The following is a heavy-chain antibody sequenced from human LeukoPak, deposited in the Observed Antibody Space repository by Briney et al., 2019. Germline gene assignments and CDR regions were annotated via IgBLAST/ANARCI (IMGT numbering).Heavy chain of an antibody. Sequence: GGSLRLSCAASGFTFSSYAMHWVRQAPGKGLEWVAVISYDGSNKYYADSVKGRFTISRDNSKNTLYLQMNSLRAEDTAVYYCATGDCSGGSCSFDIWGQGTMVTVSS. V-gene: IGHV3-30-3*01. D-gene: IGHD2-15*01. CDR3: ATGDCSGGSCSFDI. CDR2: ISYDGSNK. J-gene: IGHJ3*02. CDR1: GFTFSSYA.